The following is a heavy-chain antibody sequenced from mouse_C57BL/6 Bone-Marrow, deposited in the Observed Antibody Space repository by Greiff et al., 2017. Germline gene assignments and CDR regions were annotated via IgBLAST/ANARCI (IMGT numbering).Heavy chain of an antibody. CDR1: GYTFTSYC. CDR2: IYPSDSET. V-gene: IGHV1-61*01. D-gene: IGHD5-2*01. CDR3: AVDCEYAWFAY. J-gene: IGHJ3*01. Sequence: QVQLQQSGAELVRPGSSVKLSCKASGYTFTSYCMDWVKQRPGNGLEWIGNIYPSDSETHYNQKFKDKATLTVDKSSSTAYMQLSSLTSEDSAFYCGAVDCEYAWFAYWDQGTRVTVSA.